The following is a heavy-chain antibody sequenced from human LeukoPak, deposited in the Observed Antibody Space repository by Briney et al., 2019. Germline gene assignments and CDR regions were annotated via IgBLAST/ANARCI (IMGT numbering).Heavy chain of an antibody. CDR2: ISSSSSYI. D-gene: IGHD6-19*01. V-gene: IGHV3-21*01. Sequence: GGSLRLSCAASGFTFKRYSMNGVRQAPGKGLEGVSSISSSSSYIYYADSVKGRFTISRDNAKNSLYLQMNSLRAEDTAVYYCARDEGGSGWYRSYWYFDLWGRGTLVTVSS. J-gene: IGHJ2*01. CDR3: ARDEGGSGWYRSYWYFDL. CDR1: GFTFKRYS.